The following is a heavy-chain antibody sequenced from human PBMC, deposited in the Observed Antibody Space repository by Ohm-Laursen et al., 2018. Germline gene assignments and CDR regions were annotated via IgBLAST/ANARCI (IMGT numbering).Heavy chain of an antibody. CDR2: IYYSGST. CDR3: ARSISGYQEYYFDY. Sequence: TLSLTCPVSGGSISSGGYYWSWIRQHPGKGLEWIGYIYYSGSTYYNPSLKSRVTISVDTSKNQFSLKLSSVTAADTAVYYCARSISGYQEYYFDYWGQGTLVTVSS. CDR1: GGSISSGGYY. V-gene: IGHV4-31*03. D-gene: IGHD3-22*01. J-gene: IGHJ4*02.